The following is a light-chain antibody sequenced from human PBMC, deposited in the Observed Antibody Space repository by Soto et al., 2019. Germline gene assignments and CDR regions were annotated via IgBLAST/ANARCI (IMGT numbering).Light chain of an antibody. Sequence: DMQMTQSPSSLSTSVGERVTITCQASQDISNSLNWYQQKPGKAPNLLIYEASKLQTGVPSRFSGGGSGTHFTFTISNLQPEDIATYYCQHYDNLPRYTFGLGTKVDIK. CDR3: QHYDNLPRYT. J-gene: IGKJ2*01. CDR1: QDISNS. V-gene: IGKV1-33*01. CDR2: EAS.